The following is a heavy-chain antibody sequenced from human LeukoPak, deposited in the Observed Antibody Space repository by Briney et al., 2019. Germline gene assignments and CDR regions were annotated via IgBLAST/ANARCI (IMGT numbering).Heavy chain of an antibody. CDR1: GFTFSSYA. V-gene: IGHV3-30*01. CDR3: ARDQCSGGGCYLFAY. CDR2: ISYDGSNK. D-gene: IGHD2-15*01. J-gene: IGHJ4*02. Sequence: GGSLRLSCAASGFTFSSYAMHWVRQAPGKGLEWVAVISYDGSNKYYADSVKGRFTISKDNSKNTLYLQMNSLRAEDTAVYYCARDQCSGGGCYLFAYWGQGTLVTVSS.